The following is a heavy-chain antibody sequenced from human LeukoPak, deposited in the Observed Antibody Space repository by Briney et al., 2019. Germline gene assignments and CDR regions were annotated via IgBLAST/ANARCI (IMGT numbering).Heavy chain of an antibody. CDR1: GYSFTSFW. CDR2: IYPGDSDT. V-gene: IGHV5-51*01. D-gene: IGHD2-2*01. Sequence: GESLKISCKGSGYSFTSFWIAWVRQMPGKGLEWMGIIYPGDSDTRYSPSFQGQVTISADKSISTAYLQWSSLKASDTAMYYCARHALYCSSTSCYGGYYYYGMDVWGQGTTVTVSS. J-gene: IGHJ6*02. CDR3: ARHALYCSSTSCYGGYYYYGMDV.